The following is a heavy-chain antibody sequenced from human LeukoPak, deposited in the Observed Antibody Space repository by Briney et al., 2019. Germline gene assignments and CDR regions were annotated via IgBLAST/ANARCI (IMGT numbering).Heavy chain of an antibody. CDR1: GGSISSGSYY. Sequence: SQTLSLTCTVSGGSISSGSYYWSWIRQPAGKGLEWIGRIYTSGSTNYNPSLKSRVTISVDTSKNQFSLKLSSVTAADTAVYYCARASIAVAGMQAFDIWGQGTRVTVSS. V-gene: IGHV4-61*02. CDR3: ARASIAVAGMQAFDI. D-gene: IGHD6-19*01. J-gene: IGHJ3*02. CDR2: IYTSGST.